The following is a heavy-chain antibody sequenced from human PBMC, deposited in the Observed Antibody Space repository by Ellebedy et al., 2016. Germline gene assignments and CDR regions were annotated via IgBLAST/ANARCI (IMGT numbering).Heavy chain of an antibody. J-gene: IGHJ6*02. V-gene: IGHV3-64*01. CDR1: GFTFSSYA. D-gene: IGHD2-15*01. CDR3: ARDSFGRSGDGGGMDV. CDR2: ISSNGGST. Sequence: GESLKISCAASGFTFSSYAMHWVRQAPGKGLEYVSAISSNGGSTYYANSVKGRFTISRDNSKNTLYLQMNSLRAEDTAVYYCARDSFGRSGDGGGMDVWGQGTTVTVSS.